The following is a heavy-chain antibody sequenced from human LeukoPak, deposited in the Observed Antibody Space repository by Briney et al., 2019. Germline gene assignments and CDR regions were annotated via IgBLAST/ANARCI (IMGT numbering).Heavy chain of an antibody. CDR2: IIPIFGTA. CDR1: GGTFSSYA. J-gene: IGHJ6*02. D-gene: IGHD3-3*01. V-gene: IGHV1-69*01. CDR3: ARGPHYDFWSGPEGTYYYYYGMDV. Sequence: SVKVSCKASGGTFSSYAISWVRQAPGQGLEWMGGIIPIFGTANYAQKFQGRVTITADESTSTAYMELSSLRSEDTAVYYCARGPHYDFWSGPEGTYYYYYGMDVWGQGTTVTVSS.